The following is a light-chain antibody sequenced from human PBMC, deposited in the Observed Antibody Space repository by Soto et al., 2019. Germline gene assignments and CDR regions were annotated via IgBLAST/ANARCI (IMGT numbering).Light chain of an antibody. CDR2: AAS. V-gene: IGKV1-39*01. CDR3: QQRYSTIGT. Sequence: DIQMTQSPSSLSASVGDRVTITCRASQSISSYLNWYQQKPGKDPKLLIYAASSLQSGVPSRFSGSGSGTDFNLTISSLQTEDFATYECQQRYSTIGTFGQGTKVDIK. CDR1: QSISSY. J-gene: IGKJ1*01.